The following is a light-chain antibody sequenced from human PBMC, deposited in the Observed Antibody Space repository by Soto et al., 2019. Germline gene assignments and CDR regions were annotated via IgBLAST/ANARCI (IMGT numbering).Light chain of an antibody. V-gene: IGLV1-44*01. CDR1: SSNIGSNS. CDR3: SAWEDSLNGPV. CDR2: SNN. J-gene: IGLJ3*02. Sequence: QLVLTQPPSASGTPGQRVTISCSGSSSNIGSNSVNWYQHLPGTAPKVLMYSNNQRPSGVPDRFSGSKSGTSASLAISGLQSEDEGDYYCSAWEDSLNGPVFGGGTQLTVL.